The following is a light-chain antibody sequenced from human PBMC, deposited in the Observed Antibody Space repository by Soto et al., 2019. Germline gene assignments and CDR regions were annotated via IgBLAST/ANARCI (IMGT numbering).Light chain of an antibody. V-gene: IGKV3-20*01. J-gene: IGKJ1*01. CDR1: QSVTSDY. Sequence: EIVLTQSPGTLSLSPGERATLSCRASQSVTSDYLAWYQQKPGQAPRLLIHGASSRATGIPDRFSGSGSGTDFTLTISRLEPEDFVVYYCQQYGRPFGQGTKVEIK. CDR3: QQYGRP. CDR2: GAS.